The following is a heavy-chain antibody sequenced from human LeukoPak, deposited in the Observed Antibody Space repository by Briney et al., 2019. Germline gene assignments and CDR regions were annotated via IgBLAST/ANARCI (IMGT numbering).Heavy chain of an antibody. Sequence: GGSLRLSCAASGFTFSSYGIHWVRQAPGKGLEWVALIWYDGSNRYYVDSVKSRFTISGDNSKKTVYLQMNSLRAEDTAVYYCARDPSWLGYFDYWGQGTLITVAS. V-gene: IGHV3-33*01. D-gene: IGHD3-22*01. CDR1: GFTFSSYG. J-gene: IGHJ4*02. CDR3: ARDPSWLGYFDY. CDR2: IWYDGSNR.